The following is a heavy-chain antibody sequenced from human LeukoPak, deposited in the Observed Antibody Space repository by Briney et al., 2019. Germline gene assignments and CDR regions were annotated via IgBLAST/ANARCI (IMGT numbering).Heavy chain of an antibody. CDR1: GGSISSGDYY. CDR2: IYYSGST. Sequence: SQTLSLTCTVSGGSISSGDYYWSWIRQPPGKGLEWIGYIYYSGSTNYNPSLKSRVTISVDTSKNQFSLRLSSVTAADTAVYYCARAPRGYSYGYWWFDPWGQGTLVTVSS. J-gene: IGHJ5*02. D-gene: IGHD5-18*01. V-gene: IGHV4-30-4*08. CDR3: ARAPRGYSYGYWWFDP.